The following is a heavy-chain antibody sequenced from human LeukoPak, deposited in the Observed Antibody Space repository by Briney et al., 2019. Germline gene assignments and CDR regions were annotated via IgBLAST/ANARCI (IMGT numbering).Heavy chain of an antibody. CDR3: ARIRAAAGNVFDY. J-gene: IGHJ4*02. CDR1: GGSFSGYY. Sequence: PSETLSLTCAVYGGSFSGYYWSWIRQPPGKGLEWIGEMNHSGSTNYNPSLKSRVTMSVDTSKNQFSLKLSSVTAADTAVYYCARIRAAAGNVFDYWGQGTLVTVSS. D-gene: IGHD6-13*01. V-gene: IGHV4-34*01. CDR2: MNHSGST.